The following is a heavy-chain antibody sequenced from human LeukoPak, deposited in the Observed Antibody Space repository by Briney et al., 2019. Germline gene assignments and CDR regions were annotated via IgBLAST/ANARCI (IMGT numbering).Heavy chain of an antibody. J-gene: IGHJ4*02. Sequence: GGSLRLPCAASGFTFSSYSMNWVRLAPGKGLEWVSSISSSSSYIYYADSVKGRFTISRDNAKNSLYLQMNSLRAEDTAVYYCARSVWDDYGDYEVPDYWGQGTLVTVSS. CDR3: ARSVWDDYGDYEVPDY. D-gene: IGHD4-17*01. CDR2: ISSSSSYI. CDR1: GFTFSSYS. V-gene: IGHV3-21*01.